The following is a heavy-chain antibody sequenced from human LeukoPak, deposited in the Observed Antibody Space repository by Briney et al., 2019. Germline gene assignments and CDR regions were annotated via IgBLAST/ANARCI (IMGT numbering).Heavy chain of an antibody. CDR2: ISSSSSTI. CDR1: GFTFNSYN. V-gene: IGHV3-48*04. CDR3: VRGRSYFDSSGEGGY. D-gene: IGHD3-22*01. Sequence: GGSLRLSCAASGFTFNSYNMNWVRQAPGKELQWVSYISSSSSTIYYVDSVKGRFTISRDNAKNSLYLQMSSLRTDDTAVYYCVRGRSYFDSSGEGGYWGQGTLVTVSS. J-gene: IGHJ4*02.